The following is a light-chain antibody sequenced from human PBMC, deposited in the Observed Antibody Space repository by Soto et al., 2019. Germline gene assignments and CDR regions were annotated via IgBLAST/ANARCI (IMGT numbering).Light chain of an antibody. CDR2: SDD. CDR3: SSYTSSSTPV. J-gene: IGLJ3*02. Sequence: QSVLTQPPSASGTPGQKVTISCSGSSSNIGSYTVNWYQQFPGTAPKLLMYSDDQRPSGVPDRFSGSKSGTSASLTISGLQAEDEADYYCSSYTSSSTPVFGGGTQLTVL. CDR1: SSNIGSYT. V-gene: IGLV1-44*01.